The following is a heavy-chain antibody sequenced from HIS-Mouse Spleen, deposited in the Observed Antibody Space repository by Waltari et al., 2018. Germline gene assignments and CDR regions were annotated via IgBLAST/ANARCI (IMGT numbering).Heavy chain of an antibody. V-gene: IGHV3-9*01. J-gene: IGHJ6*02. CDR2: ISWNSGSI. CDR3: AKDKRYGMDV. Sequence: EVQLVESGGGLVQPGRSLRLACAASGFTFDDYAMPWVRQAPGKGLEWVSGISWNSGSIGYADSVKGRFTISRDNAKNSLYLQMNSLRAEDTALYYCAKDKRYGMDVWGQGTTVTVSS. CDR1: GFTFDDYA.